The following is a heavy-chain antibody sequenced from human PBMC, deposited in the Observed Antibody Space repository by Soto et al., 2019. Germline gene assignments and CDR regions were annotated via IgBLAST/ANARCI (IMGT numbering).Heavy chain of an antibody. Sequence: QVQLVQSGAEVKKPGTSVKVSCKASGYTFTTYDINWVRQAPGQGLEWMGWMTPHSGKTGYAPKFQGRVTMTRDTSISTAYMELSRLRSEDTAVYFCARGWEVPAATFDSWGQGTLVTVSS. V-gene: IGHV1-8*01. CDR1: GYTFTTYD. CDR2: MTPHSGKT. J-gene: IGHJ4*02. D-gene: IGHD2-2*01. CDR3: ARGWEVPAATFDS.